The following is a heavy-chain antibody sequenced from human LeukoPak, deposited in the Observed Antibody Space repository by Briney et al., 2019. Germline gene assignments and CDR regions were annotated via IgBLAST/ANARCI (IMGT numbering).Heavy chain of an antibody. CDR1: GGSINNFY. J-gene: IGHJ4*02. Sequence: ASETLSLTCSVPGGSINNFYWSWIRQSPGKGLEYIGYIFYTVSTNYNPSLKGRVSISIDTSRNQFSLRLNSVTAADTAVYYCARAGDWNDLPYWGQGILVIVSS. CDR3: ARAGDWNDLPY. CDR2: IFYTVST. V-gene: IGHV4-59*01. D-gene: IGHD1-1*01.